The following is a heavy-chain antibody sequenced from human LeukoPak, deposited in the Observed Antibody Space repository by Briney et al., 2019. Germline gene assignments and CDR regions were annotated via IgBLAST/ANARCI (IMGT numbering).Heavy chain of an antibody. D-gene: IGHD1-14*01. J-gene: IGHJ4*01. Sequence: SQTLSHTCAISGDIVSSSSATWNWIRQSPSRGLEWLGRTFYRSKWYNDYAVSVESRISVTPDTSKNQFSLQLNSVTPEDMAIYYCARGAPYHLDFWGPETLVTVSS. CDR1: GDIVSSSSAT. CDR3: ARGAPYHLDF. V-gene: IGHV6-1*01. CDR2: TFYRSKWYN.